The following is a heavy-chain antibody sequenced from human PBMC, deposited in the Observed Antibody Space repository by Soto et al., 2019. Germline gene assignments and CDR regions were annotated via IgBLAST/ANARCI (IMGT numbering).Heavy chain of an antibody. J-gene: IGHJ5*02. CDR1: GDSINYNY. CDR3: ARDQSWRDLVWWFDP. CDR2: IDPTGGNR. V-gene: IGHV1-46*02. D-gene: IGHD3-16*01. Sequence: AAVAVSCTASGDSINYNYRHCVRQAHRKGLEWMGTIDPTGGNRNYAQKFQGRLTMTRDTSTSTVYMELSSLTSDDTAVYYCARDQSWRDLVWWFDPWGQGTLVTVSS.